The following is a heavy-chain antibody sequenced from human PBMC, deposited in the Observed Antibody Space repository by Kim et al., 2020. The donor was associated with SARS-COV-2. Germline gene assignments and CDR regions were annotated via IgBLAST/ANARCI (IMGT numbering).Heavy chain of an antibody. CDR1: GFTFSSYA. Sequence: GGSLRLSCAASGFTFSSYAMTWVRQAPGKGLEWVSAISGSGGSTYYADSVKGRFTISRDNSKNTLYLQMNSLRAADTAVYYCAIVRSSSSSGFTSWLSWGFDFWGQGTLVTVSS. CDR2: ISGSGGST. J-gene: IGHJ4*01. V-gene: IGHV3-23*01. D-gene: IGHD6-6*01. CDR3: AIVRSSSSSGFTSWLSWGFDF.